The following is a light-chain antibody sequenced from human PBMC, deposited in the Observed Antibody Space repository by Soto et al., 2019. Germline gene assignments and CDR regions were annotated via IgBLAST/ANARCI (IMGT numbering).Light chain of an antibody. CDR2: GAS. V-gene: IGKV3-20*01. CDR1: QSVSSNH. Sequence: DIVLTQSPCSLSLSPRETATLSCRASQSVSSNHLAWYQQKPGQAPRLLIYGASRRATRIPDRYSGSGAGTDVTLTIIRLEPEDFAGDYCQQYASTRTFCQGTK. J-gene: IGKJ1*01. CDR3: QQYASTRT.